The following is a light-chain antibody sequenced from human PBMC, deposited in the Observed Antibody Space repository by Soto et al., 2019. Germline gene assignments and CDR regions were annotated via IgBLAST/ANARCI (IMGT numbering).Light chain of an antibody. CDR2: GAS. CDR1: QSVSSSY. V-gene: IGKV3-20*01. J-gene: IGKJ1*01. CDR3: QQYGSSPQT. Sequence: EIVSTQSPGTLSLSPGERATLTCRASQSVSSSYLGWYQQKLGQAPRLLIYGASSRATGIPDRFSGSGSGTDFTLTISRLEPEDFAVYYCQQYGSSPQTFGQGTKVDIK.